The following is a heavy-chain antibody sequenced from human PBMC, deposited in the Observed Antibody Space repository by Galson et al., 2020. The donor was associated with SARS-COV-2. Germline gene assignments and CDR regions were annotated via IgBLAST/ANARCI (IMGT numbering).Heavy chain of an antibody. D-gene: IGHD3-16*01. CDR3: VRNWYYSLDY. CDR1: GVSIGGRHW. J-gene: IGHJ4*02. Sequence: SETLSLTCTVSGVSIGGRHWWSWVRQSPGKRLEWIGEIYYDGTTNYNPSLKSRVTMSVYNSKNQFSLSLTSVTAADTAIYYCVRNWYYSLDYWGQGTLVTVSS. V-gene: IGHV4-4*02. CDR2: IYYDGTT.